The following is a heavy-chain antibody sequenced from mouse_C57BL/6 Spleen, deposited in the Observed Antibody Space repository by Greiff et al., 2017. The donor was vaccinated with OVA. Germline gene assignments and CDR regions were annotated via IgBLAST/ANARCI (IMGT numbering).Heavy chain of an antibody. CDR2: IWSDGST. J-gene: IGHJ3*01. D-gene: IGHD2-3*01. V-gene: IGHV2-6-1*01. Sequence: VKLMESGPGLVAPSQSLSITCTVSGFSLTSYGVHWVRQPPGKGLEWLVVIWSDGSTTYNSALKSRLSISKDNSKSQVFLKMNSLQTDDTAMYYCARHENYDGYYPAWFAYWGQGTLVTVSA. CDR1: GFSLTSYG. CDR3: ARHENYDGYYPAWFAY.